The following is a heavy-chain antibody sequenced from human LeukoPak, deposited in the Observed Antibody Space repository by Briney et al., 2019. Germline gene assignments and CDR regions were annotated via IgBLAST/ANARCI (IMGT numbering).Heavy chain of an antibody. Sequence: GGSLRLSCAASGFTFSSYAMSWVRQAPGEGLEWVSAISGGGGSTYYADSVKGRFTISRDNSKNTLYLQMNSLRAEDTAVYYCAKHIKWIQAYDYWGQGTLVTVSS. J-gene: IGHJ4*02. CDR3: AKHIKWIQAYDY. CDR2: ISGGGGST. D-gene: IGHD5-18*01. CDR1: GFTFSSYA. V-gene: IGHV3-23*01.